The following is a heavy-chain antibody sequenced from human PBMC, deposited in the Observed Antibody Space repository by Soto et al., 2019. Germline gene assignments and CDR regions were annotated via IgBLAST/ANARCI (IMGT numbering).Heavy chain of an antibody. V-gene: IGHV3-7*03. J-gene: IGHJ4*02. CDR3: ASDYPGGSYYDY. Sequence: EVQVVESGEGLVQPGGSLRLSGAASGFTFSSYWMSWVREAPGKGLEWVARINQDGSEKYYVDSVKGRFTISRDNAKNSLYLQINSLRAEDTAVYYCASDYPGGSYYDYWGQGTLVTVSS. CDR1: GFTFSSYW. CDR2: INQDGSEK. D-gene: IGHD1-26*01.